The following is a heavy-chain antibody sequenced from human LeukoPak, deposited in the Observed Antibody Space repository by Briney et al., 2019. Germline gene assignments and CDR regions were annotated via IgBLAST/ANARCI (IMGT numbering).Heavy chain of an antibody. CDR2: IYHSGST. J-gene: IGHJ5*02. CDR3: AIQGYDFWSGLPLNWFDP. D-gene: IGHD3-3*01. V-gene: IGHV4-38-2*01. CDR1: GYSISSGYY. Sequence: SETLSLTCAVSGYSISSGYYWGWIRQPPGKGLEWIESIYHSGSTYYNPSLKSRVTISVDTSKNQFSLKLSSVTAADTAVYYCAIQGYDFWSGLPLNWFDPWGQGTLISVSS.